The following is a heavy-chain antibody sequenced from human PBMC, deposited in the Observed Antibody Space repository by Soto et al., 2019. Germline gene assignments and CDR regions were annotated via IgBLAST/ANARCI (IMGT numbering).Heavy chain of an antibody. CDR2: VNHSGSS. V-gene: IGHV4-34*01. D-gene: IGHD6-19*01. J-gene: IGHJ3*02. CDR3: ARGGSSDWQVALDI. CDR1: GGSFSTYY. Sequence: TSETLSLTCAVSGGSFSTYYYNWIRQSPGKGREWIGEVNHSGSSSYSPSLKSRVTISLDTSKNQFSLKLTSVTAADTAVYYCARGGSSDWQVALDIWGQGTMVTVSS.